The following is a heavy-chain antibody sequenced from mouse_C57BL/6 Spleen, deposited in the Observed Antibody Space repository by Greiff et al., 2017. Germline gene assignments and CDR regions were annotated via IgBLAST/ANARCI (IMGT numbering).Heavy chain of an antibody. CDR2: IYPRSGNT. CDR1: GYTFTSYG. CDR3: ARNYGSSNWYFDD. Sequence: QVQLQQSGAELARPGASVKLSCKASGYTFTSYGISWVKQRTGQGLEWIGEIYPRSGNTYYNEKFKGKATLTADKSSSTAYMELRSLTSEDSAVYFCARNYGSSNWYFDDWGTGTTVTVSS. V-gene: IGHV1-81*01. D-gene: IGHD1-1*01. J-gene: IGHJ1*03.